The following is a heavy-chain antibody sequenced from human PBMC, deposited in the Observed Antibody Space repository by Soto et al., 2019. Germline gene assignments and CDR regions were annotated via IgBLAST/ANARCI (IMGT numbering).Heavy chain of an antibody. CDR1: GFTFSSYA. D-gene: IGHD5-12*01. V-gene: IGHV3-30-3*01. CDR2: ISYDGSNK. J-gene: IGHJ5*02. CDR3: ARDAGGYRPFDP. Sequence: QVQLVESGGGVVQPGRSLRLSCAASGFTFSSYAMYWVRQAPGKGLEWVAVISYDGSNKYYADSVKGRFTISRDNSKNTLYLQMNSLRAEDTAVYYCARDAGGYRPFDPWGQGTLVTVSS.